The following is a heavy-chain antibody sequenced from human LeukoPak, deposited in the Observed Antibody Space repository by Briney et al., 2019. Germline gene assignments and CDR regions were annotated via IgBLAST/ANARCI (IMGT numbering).Heavy chain of an antibody. CDR3: ARDRLRDSYHHYSDFDY. J-gene: IGHJ4*02. D-gene: IGHD2-21*02. CDR2: IYYSGST. CDR1: GGSISSYY. Sequence: SETLSLTCTVSGGSISSYYWSWIRQPPGKGLEWIGYIYYSGSTSYNPSLKSRVTISVDTSKNQFSLKLSSVTAADTAVYYCARDRLRDSYHHYSDFDYWGQGTLVTVSS. V-gene: IGHV4-59*12.